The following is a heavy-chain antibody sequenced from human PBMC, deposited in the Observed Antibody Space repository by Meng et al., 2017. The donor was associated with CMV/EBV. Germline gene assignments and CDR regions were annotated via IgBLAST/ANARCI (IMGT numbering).Heavy chain of an antibody. V-gene: IGHV3-15*01. CDR2: MKSKTDGGTT. Sequence: GESLKISCAASGFTFSNAWMSWVRQAPGKGLEWVGRMKSKTDGGTTDYAAPVKSRFTISRDDSKNTLYLQMNSLKTEDTAVYYCTTGRATVTGYYYYGMDVWGQGTTVTVSS. J-gene: IGHJ6*02. CDR1: GFTFSNAW. CDR3: TTGRATVTGYYYYGMDV. D-gene: IGHD4-17*01.